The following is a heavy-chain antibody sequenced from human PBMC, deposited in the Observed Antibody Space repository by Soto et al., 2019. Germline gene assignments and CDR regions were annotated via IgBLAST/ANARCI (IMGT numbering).Heavy chain of an antibody. J-gene: IGHJ6*02. V-gene: IGHV1-69*10. CDR1: GDNFKKNV. Sequence: SSVKVSCKTSGDNFKKNVFTWVRQTTRQRLEWMEGAIPALGKTHYIEYFQGRVTITVDDATRTVYMEVRDLTSEDTAIYYWAGGPFPPSAMDVWGQGTTVTV. CDR3: AGGPFPPSAMDV. CDR2: AIPALGKT.